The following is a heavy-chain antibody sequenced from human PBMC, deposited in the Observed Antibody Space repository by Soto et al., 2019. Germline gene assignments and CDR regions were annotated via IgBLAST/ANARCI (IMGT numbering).Heavy chain of an antibody. CDR3: ARREIQGPIDY. J-gene: IGHJ4*02. CDR2: IDYSGTT. D-gene: IGHD1-26*01. V-gene: IGHV4-28*01. Sequence: QVQLQESGPGLVKPSDTLSLTCAVSGYSISSSNWWGWLRQPPGKGLEWIGYIDYSGTTYYNPSLKSRVTMSVDTSKNQLSLKLTSVTAVDTAVYYCARREIQGPIDYWGQGTLVTVSS. CDR1: GYSISSSNW.